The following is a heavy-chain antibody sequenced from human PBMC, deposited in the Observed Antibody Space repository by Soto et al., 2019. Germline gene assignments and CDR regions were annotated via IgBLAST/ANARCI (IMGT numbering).Heavy chain of an antibody. Sequence: QLQLQESGPGLVKPSETLSLTCTVSGGSISSSSYYWGWIRQPPGKGLEWIGSIYYSGSTYYNPSLKSRATIPVDTSTNPYPMKLSSVNAADTAVYYCASQGMTTVTMSRWFDPWGQGTLVTVSS. D-gene: IGHD4-17*01. CDR1: GGSISSSSYY. V-gene: IGHV4-39*01. CDR3: ASQGMTTVTMSRWFDP. J-gene: IGHJ5*02. CDR2: IYYSGST.